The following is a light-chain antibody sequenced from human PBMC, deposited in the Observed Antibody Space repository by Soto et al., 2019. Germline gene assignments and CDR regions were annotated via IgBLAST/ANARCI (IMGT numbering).Light chain of an antibody. CDR3: QQYSNSPST. Sequence: EIVLTQSPGTLSLSPGERATLSCRASQSVSSSYLAWYQQKPGQAPRLLIYGASSRATGIPDRFSGSGSGTDFTLTISRLEPEVFAVYYCQQYSNSPSTLGQATNVDTK. CDR1: QSVSSSY. CDR2: GAS. V-gene: IGKV3-20*01. J-gene: IGKJ1*01.